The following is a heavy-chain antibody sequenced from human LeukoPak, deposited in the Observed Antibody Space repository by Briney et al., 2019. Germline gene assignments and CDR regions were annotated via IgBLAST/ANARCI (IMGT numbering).Heavy chain of an antibody. CDR1: EYDFANFW. J-gene: IGHJ5*02. CDR3: ARRRYFDTYLDP. CDR2: VYPAGSII. V-gene: IGHV5-51*01. D-gene: IGHD2/OR15-2a*01. Sequence: GESLKISCKGPEYDFANFWIGWVRQMPGRGLEWMGIVYPAGSIIHYSPSFQGQVTISVDRSVSTAYLQWTSLKASDSAMYFCARRRYFDTYLDPWGQGTLVTVSS.